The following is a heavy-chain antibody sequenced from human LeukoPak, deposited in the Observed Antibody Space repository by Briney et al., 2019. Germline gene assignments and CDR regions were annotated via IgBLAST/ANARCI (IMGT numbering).Heavy chain of an antibody. CDR3: AALAAAGFRDYMDV. CDR1: GGSISSYY. D-gene: IGHD6-13*01. Sequence: PSETLSLTCTVSGGSISSYYWSWIRQPPGKGLEWIGYIYYSGTTNYNPSLKSRVTISVDTSKNQFSLKLSSVTAADTAVYYCAALAAAGFRDYMDVWGKGTTVTVSS. CDR2: IYYSGTT. J-gene: IGHJ6*03. V-gene: IGHV4-59*01.